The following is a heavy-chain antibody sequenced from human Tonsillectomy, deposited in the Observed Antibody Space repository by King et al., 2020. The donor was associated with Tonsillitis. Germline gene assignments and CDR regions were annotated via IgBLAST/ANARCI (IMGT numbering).Heavy chain of an antibody. CDR3: ARYRRGWNYNFDY. CDR2: ISSSGSTI. J-gene: IGHJ4*02. Sequence: VQLVESGGGLVKPGGSLRLSCAASGFTFSDYYMSWIRQAPGKGLEWISYISSSGSTIYYADSVKGRFTISRDNAKNSLYLQMHILRAEDTAVYYCARYRRGWNYNFDYWGQGTLVTVSS. D-gene: IGHD6-19*01. CDR1: GFTFSDYY. V-gene: IGHV3-11*01.